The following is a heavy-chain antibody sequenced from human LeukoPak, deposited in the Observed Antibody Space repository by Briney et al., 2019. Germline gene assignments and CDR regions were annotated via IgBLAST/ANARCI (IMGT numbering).Heavy chain of an antibody. V-gene: IGHV4-61*09. CDR1: GGSISSGSYY. J-gene: IGHJ5*02. CDR3: ARDRLQLQS. CDR2: IYTSGST. D-gene: IGHD1-1*01. Sequence: SETLSLTCTVSGGSISSGSYYWSWIRQPAGKGLEWIGHIYTSGSTNYNPSLKSRVTISVDTSKNQFSLKLSSVTAADTAVYYCARDRLQLQSWGQGTLVTVSS.